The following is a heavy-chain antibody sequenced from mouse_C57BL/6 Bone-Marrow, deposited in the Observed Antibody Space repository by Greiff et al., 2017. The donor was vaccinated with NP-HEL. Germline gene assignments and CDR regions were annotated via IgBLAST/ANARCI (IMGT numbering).Heavy chain of an antibody. D-gene: IGHD2-4*01. J-gene: IGHJ4*01. Sequence: EVNVVESEGGLVQPGSSMKLSCTTSGFTFSDYYMAWVRQVPEKGLDWVANINYDGSSTYYLDSLKSRFIISRANAKNILYLQMSSLKSEDTATYYCAREGGLRRRTYAMDYWGQGTSVTVSS. V-gene: IGHV5-16*01. CDR3: AREGGLRRRTYAMDY. CDR2: INYDGSST. CDR1: GFTFSDYY.